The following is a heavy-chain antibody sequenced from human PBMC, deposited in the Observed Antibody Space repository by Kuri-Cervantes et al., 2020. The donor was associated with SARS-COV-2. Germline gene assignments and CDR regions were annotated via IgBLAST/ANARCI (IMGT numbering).Heavy chain of an antibody. CDR3: ARFLGSFPYYYDSSGYYGEGAFDI. CDR2: INHSGST. J-gene: IGHJ3*02. Sequence: GSLRLSCAVYGGSFSGYYWSWIRQPPGKGLEWIGEINHSGSTNYNPSLKSRVTISVDTSKNQFSLKLSSATAADTAVYYCARFLGSFPYYYDSSGYYGEGAFDIWGQGTMVTVSS. CDR1: GGSFSGYY. V-gene: IGHV4-34*01. D-gene: IGHD3-22*01.